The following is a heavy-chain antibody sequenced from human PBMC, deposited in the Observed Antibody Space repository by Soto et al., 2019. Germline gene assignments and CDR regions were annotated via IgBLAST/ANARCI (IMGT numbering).Heavy chain of an antibody. CDR2: IYYSGST. CDR3: ARGSYCGGDCPTPFDY. J-gene: IGHJ4*02. D-gene: IGHD2-21*02. V-gene: IGHV4-61*01. CDR1: GGSVSSGSYY. Sequence: SETLSFTCTVSGGSVSSGSYYWSWIRQPPGKGLEWIGYIYYSGSTNYNPSLKSRVTISVDTSKNQFSLKLSSVTAADTAVYYCARGSYCGGDCPTPFDYWGQGTLVTVSS.